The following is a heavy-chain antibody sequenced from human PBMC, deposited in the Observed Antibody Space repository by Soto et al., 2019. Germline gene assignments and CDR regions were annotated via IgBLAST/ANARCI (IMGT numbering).Heavy chain of an antibody. CDR3: ARVLSSGWAGADY. J-gene: IGHJ4*02. CDR2: IYPSDSDT. V-gene: IGHV5-51*03. CDR1: GYTFSGYW. Sequence: GESRKIYCKGSGYTFSGYWIAWVRQMPGKGLEWMGIIYPSDSDTRYSPSFQGQVTMSVDKSTNTASLQWSSLKPSDTATYYCARVLSSGWAGADYWGQGTLVTVSS. D-gene: IGHD6-19*01.